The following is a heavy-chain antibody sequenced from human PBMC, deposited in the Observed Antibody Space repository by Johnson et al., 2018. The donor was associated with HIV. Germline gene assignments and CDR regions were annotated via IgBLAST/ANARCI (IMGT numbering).Heavy chain of an antibody. CDR3: AKVGATVITPRGEAFDI. CDR1: GFILKDYG. V-gene: IGHV3-13*01. D-gene: IGHD4-23*01. Sequence: VQLVESGGGLVQPGGSLRLSCAASGFILKDYGMHWVRQVIGKGLEWVSEIDFDGDTYYPDSVKGRFTISRDNSKNTLYLQMNSLRAEDTAVYYCAKVGATVITPRGEAFDIWGQGTMVTVSS. CDR2: IDFDGDT. J-gene: IGHJ3*02.